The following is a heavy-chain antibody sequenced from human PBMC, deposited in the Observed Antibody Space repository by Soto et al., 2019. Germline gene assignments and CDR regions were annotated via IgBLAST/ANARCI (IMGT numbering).Heavy chain of an antibody. D-gene: IGHD6-13*01. J-gene: IGHJ4*02. Sequence: PGRSLRLSCAPSAFTSSSYAMHWVRQAPGKGLEWVAVISYDGHNKYYADSVKGRFTLSRDNSKNTLYLQMNSLRAEDTAVYYRARVSYSSLFVTYYFDYWGQGTLVTVSS. CDR1: AFTSSSYA. CDR2: ISYDGHNK. CDR3: ARVSYSSLFVTYYFDY. V-gene: IGHV3-30-3*01.